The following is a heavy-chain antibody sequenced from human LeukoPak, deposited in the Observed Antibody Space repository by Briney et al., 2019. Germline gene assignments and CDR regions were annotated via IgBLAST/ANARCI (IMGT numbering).Heavy chain of an antibody. D-gene: IGHD3-10*01. Sequence: ASVKVSCKASGYTFTGYYMHWVRQAPGQGLEWMGWINPNSGGTNYAQKFQGRVTMTRDTSTSTAYMELSRLRSDDTAVYYGARSLGLVRGAPGYWGQGTLVTVSS. V-gene: IGHV1-2*02. CDR1: GYTFTGYY. CDR3: ARSLGLVRGAPGY. J-gene: IGHJ4*02. CDR2: INPNSGGT.